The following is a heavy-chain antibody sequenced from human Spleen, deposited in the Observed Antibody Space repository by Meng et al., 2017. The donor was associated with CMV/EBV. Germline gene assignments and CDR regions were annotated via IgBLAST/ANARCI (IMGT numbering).Heavy chain of an antibody. J-gene: IGHJ4*02. CDR1: GYTFTNYG. D-gene: IGHD2/OR15-2a*01. CDR2: ISAFNGNT. CDR3: ARGGAGIIPFFSDS. Sequence: VKVSCKASGYTFTNYGFIWVRQAPGQGLEWVGWISAFNGNTNYAQKFHGRVSMTTDTSTSTAYMDLRSLRSDDTAVYYCARGGAGIIPFFSDSWGQGTLVTVSS. V-gene: IGHV1-18*01.